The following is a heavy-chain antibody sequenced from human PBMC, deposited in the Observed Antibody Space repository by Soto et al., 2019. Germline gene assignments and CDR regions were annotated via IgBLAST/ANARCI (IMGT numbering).Heavy chain of an antibody. CDR1: GDSITSSNW. D-gene: IGHD4-17*01. CDR2: IWHSGST. Sequence: TSETLSLTCAVSGDSITSSNWWSWVRQPPEKGLEWIGEIWHSGSTNYNPSLRSRVTVSVDTSKNQFSLKLSSVTAADTAVYYCARGLSRWPNWFDPWGQGTLVTVSS. J-gene: IGHJ5*02. V-gene: IGHV4-4*02. CDR3: ARGLSRWPNWFDP.